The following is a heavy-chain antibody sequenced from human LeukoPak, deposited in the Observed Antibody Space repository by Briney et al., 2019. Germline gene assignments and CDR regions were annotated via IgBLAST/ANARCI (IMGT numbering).Heavy chain of an antibody. CDR2: IIPIFGTG. V-gene: IGHV1-69*05. Sequence: GSSVKVSCKASGGTFISYASSWVGQAPGEGREWMGGIIPIFGTGNYAQKFQGRGTITKDEAKSKDYMELSSLRSEDTAVYSCARVGDYRGGYYFDYWGQGTLVTVSS. J-gene: IGHJ4*02. CDR3: ARVGDYRGGYYFDY. CDR1: GGTFISYA. D-gene: IGHD4-17*01.